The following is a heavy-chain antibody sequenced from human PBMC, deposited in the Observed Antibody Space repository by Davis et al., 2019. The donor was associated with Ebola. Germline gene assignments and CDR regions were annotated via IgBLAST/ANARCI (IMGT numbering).Heavy chain of an antibody. V-gene: IGHV3-23*01. Sequence: GESLKISCAASAFTFGLFAMHWVRQAPGKGLEWVSAISGSGGSTYYADSVKGRFTISRDNSKKTLYLQMNSLRAEDTAVYYCAKSGLSFGVVKYHYGMDVWGKGTTVTVSS. CDR2: ISGSGGST. CDR1: AFTFGLFA. CDR3: AKSGLSFGVVKYHYGMDV. D-gene: IGHD3-3*01. J-gene: IGHJ6*04.